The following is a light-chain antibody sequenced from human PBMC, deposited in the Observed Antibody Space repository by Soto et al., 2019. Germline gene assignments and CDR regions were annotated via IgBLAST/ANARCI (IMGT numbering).Light chain of an antibody. CDR2: GAS. V-gene: IGKV3-20*01. J-gene: IGKJ2*01. CDR1: QSVSSSY. CDR3: QQYGSSPYT. Sequence: EIVLTQSPGTLSLSPGERATLSCRASQSVSSSYLAWYQQKPGQAPRLLIYGASSRATDIPDRFSGSGSGTDFTLTISRLEPEDFAVYYCQQYGSSPYTFGQGTNLEIK.